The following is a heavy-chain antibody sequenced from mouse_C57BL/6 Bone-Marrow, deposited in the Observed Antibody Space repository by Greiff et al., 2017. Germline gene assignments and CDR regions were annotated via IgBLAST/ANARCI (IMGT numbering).Heavy chain of an antibody. CDR1: GYTFTSYW. CDR2: IDPNSGGT. Sequence: QVQLQQPGAELVKPGASVKLSCKASGYTFTSYWMHWVKQRPGRGLEWIGRIDPNSGGTKYNEKFKSKATLTVDTSSSTAYMQLSSLTSEDSAVYDGACAYCWGCGWDWDFEGWGTGTTVTVSS. V-gene: IGHV1-72*01. J-gene: IGHJ1*03. D-gene: IGHD1-1*01. CDR3: ACAYCWGCGWDWDFEG.